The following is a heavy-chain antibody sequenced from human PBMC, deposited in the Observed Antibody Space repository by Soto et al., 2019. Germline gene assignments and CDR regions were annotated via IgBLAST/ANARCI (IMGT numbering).Heavy chain of an antibody. Sequence: GGSLRLSCAASGFTVSSSQMTWVRQAPGKALEWVSVIFIGGTTQYAVSVKGRFTTSRDNAKGSVSLQMDSLRAEDTGVYYCARDFGFKALDIWGQGTMVTVS. CDR1: GFTVSSSQ. CDR2: IFIGGTT. V-gene: IGHV3-53*01. J-gene: IGHJ3*02. CDR3: ARDFGFKALDI. D-gene: IGHD3-16*01.